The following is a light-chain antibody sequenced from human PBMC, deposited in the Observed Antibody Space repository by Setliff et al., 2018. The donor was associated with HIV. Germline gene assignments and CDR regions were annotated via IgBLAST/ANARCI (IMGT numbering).Light chain of an antibody. CDR2: DVS. J-gene: IGLJ1*01. V-gene: IGLV2-14*01. CDR3: SSYTSSSTYV. CDR1: SGDVGGYNY. Sequence: QSALTQPASVSGSPGQSITISCTGTSGDVGGYNYVSWYQQHPGKAPKFMIYDVSKRPSGVSNRFSGSKSGNTASLTISRLQAEDEADYYCSSYTSSSTYVFGTGTKVTVL.